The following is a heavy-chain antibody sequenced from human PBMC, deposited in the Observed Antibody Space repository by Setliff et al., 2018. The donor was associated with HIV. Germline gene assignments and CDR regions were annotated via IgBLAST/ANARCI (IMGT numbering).Heavy chain of an antibody. CDR2: INPNSGGT. CDR3: ARGVWELPTYYMDV. Sequence: ASVKVSCKASGYTFTGYYVHWVRQAPGQGLEWMGWINPNSGGTNYAQQFQGRVTMTRDTSISTAHMELSRLTSDDTAVYYCARGVWELPTYYMDVWGKGTTVTVSS. D-gene: IGHD1-26*01. CDR1: GYTFTGYY. J-gene: IGHJ6*03. V-gene: IGHV1-2*02.